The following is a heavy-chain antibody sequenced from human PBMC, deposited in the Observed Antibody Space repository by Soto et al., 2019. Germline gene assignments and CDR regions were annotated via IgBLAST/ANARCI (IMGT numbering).Heavy chain of an antibody. J-gene: IGHJ4*02. CDR1: GFTFTSHA. V-gene: IGHV1-3*01. D-gene: IGHD7-27*01. CDR2: INAGNGNT. Sequence: QVHLVQSATEVKRPGASVKVSCQTSGFTFTSHAIQWVRQAPGQRPEWLGGINAGNGNTKYSRRFQGRITITRDTTASTAYMELDSLTSEDTALFYCAMAPINPKWGVTMFDYWGQGTLVTVSS. CDR3: AMAPINPKWGVTMFDY.